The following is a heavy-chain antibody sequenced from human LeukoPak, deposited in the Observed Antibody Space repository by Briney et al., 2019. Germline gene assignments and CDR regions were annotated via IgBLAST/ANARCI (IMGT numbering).Heavy chain of an antibody. J-gene: IGHJ4*02. CDR1: GFTFSSYE. CDR2: ISSSGSTI. D-gene: IGHD4-23*01. Sequence: GGSLRLSCAASGFTFSSYEMNWVRQAPGKGLEWVSYISSSGSTIYYADSVKGRFTISRDNAKNSLYLQMNSLRAEDTAVYYCARDGYGGNSGVDYWGQGTLVTVSS. V-gene: IGHV3-48*03. CDR3: ARDGYGGNSGVDY.